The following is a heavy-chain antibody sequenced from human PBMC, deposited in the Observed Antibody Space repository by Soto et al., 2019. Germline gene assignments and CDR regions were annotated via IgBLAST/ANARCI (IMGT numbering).Heavy chain of an antibody. D-gene: IGHD3-9*01. V-gene: IGHV3-23*01. Sequence: EVQLLESGGGFVQPGESLRLSCAASGFTFSLSAMSWVRQAPGRGLDWVSSLSGGGSTTDYADSVKGRFTISRDNSTNTVHLQMNSLRAEDTAVYYWAKGPEYDIVTGCDYGGQGALVTFSS. CDR2: LSGGGSTT. J-gene: IGHJ4*02. CDR3: AKGPEYDIVTGCDY. CDR1: GFTFSLSA.